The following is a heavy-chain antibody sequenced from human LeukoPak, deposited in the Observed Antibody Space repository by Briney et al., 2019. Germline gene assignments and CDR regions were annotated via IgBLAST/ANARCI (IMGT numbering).Heavy chain of an antibody. Sequence: ASVKVSCKASGYTCTGYYMHWVRQATGQGLGWMGWSNGNSGGTKYAQKIQGMITRTRDTSTSTAYMELSRLRSDDTAVYYCARELASRGNDFWSNVNEYFQHWGQGTLVTVSS. J-gene: IGHJ1*01. V-gene: IGHV1-2*02. CDR3: ARELASRGNDFWSNVNEYFQH. CDR2: SNGNSGGT. D-gene: IGHD3-3*01. CDR1: GYTCTGYY.